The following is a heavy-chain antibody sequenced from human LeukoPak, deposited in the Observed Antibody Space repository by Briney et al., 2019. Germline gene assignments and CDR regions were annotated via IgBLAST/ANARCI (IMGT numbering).Heavy chain of an antibody. V-gene: IGHV4-59*01. CDR1: GGSISSYY. Sequence: SETLSLTCTVSGGSISSYYWSWIRQPPGKGLEWIGYIYYSGSTNYNPSLKSRVTISVDTSKNQFSLKLSSVTAADTAVYYCASAPRHYYDSSGYYQDAFDIWGQGTMVTVSS. D-gene: IGHD3-22*01. CDR3: ASAPRHYYDSSGYYQDAFDI. CDR2: IYYSGST. J-gene: IGHJ3*02.